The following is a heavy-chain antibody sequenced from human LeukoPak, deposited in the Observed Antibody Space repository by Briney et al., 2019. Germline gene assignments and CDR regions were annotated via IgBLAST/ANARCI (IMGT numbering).Heavy chain of an antibody. CDR2: ISSSSSYI. CDR1: GFTFSSYS. Sequence: GGSLRLSCAASGFTFSSYSMNWVRQAPGKGLEWVSSISSSSSYIYYADSVKGRFTISRDNAKNSLYLQMNSLRAEDAAVYYCAPQSELGFDYWGQGTLVTVSS. D-gene: IGHD3-16*01. J-gene: IGHJ4*02. V-gene: IGHV3-21*01. CDR3: APQSELGFDY.